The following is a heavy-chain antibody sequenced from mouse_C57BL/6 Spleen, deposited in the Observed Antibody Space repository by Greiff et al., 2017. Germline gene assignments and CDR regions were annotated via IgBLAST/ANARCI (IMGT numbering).Heavy chain of an antibody. CDR3: ERDGSRGNYFDY. Sequence: QVQLQQPGAELVKPGASVKMSCKASGYTFTSYWITWVKQRPGQGLEWIGDIYPGSGSTNYNEKFKSKATLTVDTSSSTAYMQLSSLTSEDSAVYYCERDGSRGNYFDYWGQGTTRTVSS. V-gene: IGHV1-55*01. D-gene: IGHD1-1*01. CDR1: GYTFTSYW. J-gene: IGHJ2*01. CDR2: IYPGSGST.